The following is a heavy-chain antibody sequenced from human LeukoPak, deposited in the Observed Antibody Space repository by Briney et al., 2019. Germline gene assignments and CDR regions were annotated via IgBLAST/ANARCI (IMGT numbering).Heavy chain of an antibody. V-gene: IGHV3-74*01. J-gene: IGHJ4*02. CDR3: ARGHVGATYFNY. D-gene: IGHD1-26*01. CDR1: GFTFNDYW. Sequence: PGGSLRLTCAASGFTFNDYWMHWVRQAPGKGLVWVSRINSDGSSIRYADSVKGRFTISRDNAKNSLYLQMNSLRAEDTAVYYCARGHVGATYFNYWGQGTLVTVSS. CDR2: INSDGSSI.